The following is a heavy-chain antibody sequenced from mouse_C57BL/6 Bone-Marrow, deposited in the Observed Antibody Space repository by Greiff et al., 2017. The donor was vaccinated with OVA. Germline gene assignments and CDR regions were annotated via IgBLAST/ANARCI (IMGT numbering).Heavy chain of an antibody. CDR1: GYTFTSYW. CDR2: IDPSDSYT. Sequence: QVQLQQPGAELVRPGTSVKLSCKASGYTFTSYWMHWVKQRPGQGLEWIGVIDPSDSYTNYNQKFKGKATLTVDTSSSTAYMQLSSLTSEDSAVYYCARRRRFRYWYFDVWGTGTTVTVSS. CDR3: ARRRRFRYWYFDV. V-gene: IGHV1-59*01. D-gene: IGHD2-14*01. J-gene: IGHJ1*03.